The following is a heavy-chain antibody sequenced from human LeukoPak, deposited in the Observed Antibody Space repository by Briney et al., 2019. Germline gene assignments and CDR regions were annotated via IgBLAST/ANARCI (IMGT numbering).Heavy chain of an antibody. J-gene: IGHJ5*02. CDR3: ARGAIAAAGEVNWFDP. Sequence: SVKVSFKASGGTFISYAISWVRQAPGQGLEWMGGIIPIFGTANYAQKFQGRVTITADESTSTAYMELSSLRSEDTAVYYCARGAIAAAGEVNWFDPWGQGTLVTVSS. CDR1: GGTFISYA. D-gene: IGHD6-13*01. CDR2: IIPIFGTA. V-gene: IGHV1-69*13.